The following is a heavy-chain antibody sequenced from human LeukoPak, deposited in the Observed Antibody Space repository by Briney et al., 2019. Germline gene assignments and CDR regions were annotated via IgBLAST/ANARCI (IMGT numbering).Heavy chain of an antibody. V-gene: IGHV3-21*01. Sequence: GGSLRLSCAASGFTFSSYSMNWVRQAPGKGLEWVSFISTSSSYIYYADSVKGRFTISRDNARNSLYLQMNSLRAEDTAVYYCARDPGTTQTLHDAFDIWGQGTMVTVSS. D-gene: IGHD1-7*01. J-gene: IGHJ3*02. CDR1: GFTFSSYS. CDR2: ISTSSSYI. CDR3: ARDPGTTQTLHDAFDI.